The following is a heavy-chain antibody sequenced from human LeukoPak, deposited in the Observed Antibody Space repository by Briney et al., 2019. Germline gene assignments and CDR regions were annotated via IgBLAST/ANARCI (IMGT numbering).Heavy chain of an antibody. J-gene: IGHJ6*03. D-gene: IGHD1-26*01. CDR3: ARDPYSGTYGNTFYYYMDV. CDR2: ITTSSTYT. CDR1: GFSFSSYN. V-gene: IGHV3-21*01. Sequence: GGSLRLSCEASGFSFSSYNMDWVRQTPGKGLEWISSITTSSTYTFYADSVKGRFTISRDNARNSLYLQMNSLRVEDTAVYYCARDPYSGTYGNTFYYYMDVWGKGTTVTISS.